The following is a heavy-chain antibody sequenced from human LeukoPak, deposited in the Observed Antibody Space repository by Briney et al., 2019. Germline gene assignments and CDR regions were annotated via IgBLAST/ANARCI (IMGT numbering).Heavy chain of an antibody. Sequence: GESLKISCKGSGYRFTRYGIGWVRQMPGKGLQWMGIIYPGDSDTRYSPSFQGQVTISADKSITTAYLQWSSLKASDSAMYYCALAYCGGDCYSLSGVYFDYWGQGTLVTVSS. CDR1: GYRFTRYG. J-gene: IGHJ4*02. CDR3: ALAYCGGDCYSLSGVYFDY. V-gene: IGHV5-51*01. D-gene: IGHD2-21*02. CDR2: IYPGDSDT.